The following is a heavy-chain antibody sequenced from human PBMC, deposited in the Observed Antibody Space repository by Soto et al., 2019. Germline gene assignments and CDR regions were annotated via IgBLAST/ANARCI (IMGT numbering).Heavy chain of an antibody. CDR1: GFSPRDSKVG. Sequence: QVTLKESGPVLVKPTETLTLTCAVSGFSPRDSKVGVSWIRQPPGKALEWLTHIFWNGEKSYSTSLERRLTISKDPSKGQVVLTXXXXXXXXXXXXXXXXXXXXXGTHSYDYWGRGTLVTV. V-gene: IGHV2-26*01. CDR3: XXXXXXXGTHSYDY. D-gene: IGHD1-26*01. J-gene: IGHJ4*02. CDR2: IFWNGEK.